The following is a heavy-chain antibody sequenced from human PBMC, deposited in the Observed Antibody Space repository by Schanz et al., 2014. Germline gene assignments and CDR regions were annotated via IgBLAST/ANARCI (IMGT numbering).Heavy chain of an antibody. Sequence: VHLVESGGGVVQPGRSLRLSCAASGFTFSRYGMHWVRQAPGKGLEWVAVISDDGSGKYSADSVKGRFTISRDNSKNMVFLQMTSLRAEDTAVYYCAKDFVPLVQQLIRSGGAHLDHWGQGTLVTVSS. J-gene: IGHJ4*02. V-gene: IGHV3-30*18. CDR3: AKDFVPLVQQLIRSGGAHLDH. CDR2: ISDDGSGK. D-gene: IGHD6-13*01. CDR1: GFTFSRYG.